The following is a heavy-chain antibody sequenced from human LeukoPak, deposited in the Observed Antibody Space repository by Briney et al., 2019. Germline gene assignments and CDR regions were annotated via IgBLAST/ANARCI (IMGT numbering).Heavy chain of an antibody. CDR2: IIPILGIA. CDR1: GGTFSSYA. D-gene: IGHD1-26*01. Sequence: ASVKVSCKASGGTFSSYAISRVRQAPGQGLEWMGRIIPILGIANYAQKFQGRVTITADKSTSTAYMELSSLRSEDTAVYYCARDSVTSGSTQYYYYYGMDVWGQGTTVTVSS. CDR3: ARDSVTSGSTQYYYYYGMDV. V-gene: IGHV1-69*04. J-gene: IGHJ6*02.